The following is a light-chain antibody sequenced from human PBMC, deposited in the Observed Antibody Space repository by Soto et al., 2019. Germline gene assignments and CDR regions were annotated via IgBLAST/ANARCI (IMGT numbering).Light chain of an antibody. CDR2: KDV. J-gene: IGLJ3*02. CDR1: VLAKKY. V-gene: IGLV3-27*01. Sequence: SYELTQPSSVSVSPGQTARITCSGDVLAKKYARWFQQKPGQAPVLIIYKDVERPSGIPERFSGSSSGTTVTLTISGAQVEDEADYYCYSAPDNGGLFGGGTKVTVL. CDR3: YSAPDNGGL.